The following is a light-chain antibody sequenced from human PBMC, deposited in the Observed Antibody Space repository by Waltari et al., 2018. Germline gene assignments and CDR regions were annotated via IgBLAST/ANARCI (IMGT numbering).Light chain of an antibody. V-gene: IGKV4-1*01. CDR2: WAS. J-gene: IGKJ3*01. CDR1: QSVLYSSSNKNY. CDR3: QQYYSTLFT. Sequence: DIVMTQSPDSLAVSLCERATINCKSSQSVLYSSSNKNYLAWYQQKPGQPPKLLIYWASTRESGVPDRFSGSGSGTDFTLTISSLQAEDVAVYYCQQYYSTLFTFGPGTKVDIK.